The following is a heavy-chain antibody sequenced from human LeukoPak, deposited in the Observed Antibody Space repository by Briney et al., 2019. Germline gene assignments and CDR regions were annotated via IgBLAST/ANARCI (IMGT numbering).Heavy chain of an antibody. J-gene: IGHJ4*02. CDR3: TRDPRLCDY. CDR2: INPSGTIM. Sequence: GGSLRLSCAASGFPLRDFYMTWIRQAPGKGLEWVAYINPSGTIMKYADALKGRFTVSRDNAENSLYLQMNSLRAEDTATYYCTRDPRLCDYWGQGTRTTVSS. CDR1: GFPLRDFY. V-gene: IGHV3-11*01.